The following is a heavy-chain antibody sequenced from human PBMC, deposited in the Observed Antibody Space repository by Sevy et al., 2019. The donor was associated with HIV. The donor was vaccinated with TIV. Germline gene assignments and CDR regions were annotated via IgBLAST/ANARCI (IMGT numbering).Heavy chain of an antibody. D-gene: IGHD2-21*01. CDR2: ISNDGSDN. J-gene: IGHJ6*02. V-gene: IGHV3-30*03. CDR3: KGRLTRSMDNSKERVYLQMNSLRLEDTAVYYCANSRGRFEGSSWLYYYYLMDV. CDR1: GFTFSKIG. Sequence: GGSLRLSCVASGFTFSKIGMHWVRQAPGKGLEWGAVISNDGSDNQYADSVKGRFTISKDNSKDTVYLQMNSWRIEKRYAESVKGRLTRSMDNSKERVYLQMNSLRLEDTAVYYCANSRGRFEGSSWLYYYYLMDVWGQGTTVTVSS.